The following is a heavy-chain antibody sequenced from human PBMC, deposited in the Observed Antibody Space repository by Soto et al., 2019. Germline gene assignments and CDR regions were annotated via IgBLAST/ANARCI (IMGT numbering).Heavy chain of an antibody. CDR2: ISYDGSNK. D-gene: IGHD2-2*01. Sequence: GGSLRLSCAASGFTFSSYGMHWVRQAPGKGQEWVAVISYDGSNKYYADSVKGPFTISRDNSKNTLYLQMNSLRAEDTAVYYCAKFSSLPAATQDAFDIWGQGTMVTVSS. J-gene: IGHJ3*02. CDR3: AKFSSLPAATQDAFDI. V-gene: IGHV3-30*18. CDR1: GFTFSSYG.